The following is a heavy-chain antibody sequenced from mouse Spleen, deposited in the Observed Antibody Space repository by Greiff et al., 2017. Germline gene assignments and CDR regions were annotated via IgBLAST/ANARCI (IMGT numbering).Heavy chain of an antibody. Sequence: EVQLQQSGPELVKPGASVKISCKASGYSFTGYYMNWVKQSPEKSLEWIGEINPSTGGTTYNQKFKAKATLTVDKSSSTAYMQLKSLTSEDSAVYYCARLVPYYFDYWGQGTTLTVSS. J-gene: IGHJ2*01. D-gene: IGHD2-2*01. CDR2: INPSTGGT. CDR3: ARLVPYYFDY. V-gene: IGHV1-42*01. CDR1: GYSFTGYY.